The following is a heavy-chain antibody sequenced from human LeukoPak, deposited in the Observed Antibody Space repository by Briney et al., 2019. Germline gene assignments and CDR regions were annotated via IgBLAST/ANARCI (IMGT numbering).Heavy chain of an antibody. CDR1: GFTFSGSA. Sequence: PGGSLRLSCAASGFTFSGSAIHWVRQASGIGLEWLGPIRSKANSYATAYAASVNGRFTISRDDSQNTAYLQVNSLKTEDTAVYYCTSRPTPFYYYDSSASDAFESWGQGTMVTVSS. J-gene: IGHJ3*02. CDR3: TSRPTPFYYYDSSASDAFES. CDR2: IRSKANSYAT. D-gene: IGHD3-22*01. V-gene: IGHV3-73*01.